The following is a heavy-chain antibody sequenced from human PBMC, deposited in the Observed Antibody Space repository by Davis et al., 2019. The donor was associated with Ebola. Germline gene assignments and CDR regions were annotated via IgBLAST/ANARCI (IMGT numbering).Heavy chain of an antibody. CDR3: AKIGTVGRIATAGSHY. CDR1: GFTFSSYA. CDR2: ISDSGGST. J-gene: IGHJ4*02. V-gene: IGHV3-23*01. D-gene: IGHD6-13*01. Sequence: GESLKISCAASGFTFSSYAMSWVRQAPGKGLEWVSVISDSGGSTYYADSMKGRFTISRDNSKNTVYLEMNSLRVEDTAVYYCAKIGTVGRIATAGSHYWGQGTLVTVSS.